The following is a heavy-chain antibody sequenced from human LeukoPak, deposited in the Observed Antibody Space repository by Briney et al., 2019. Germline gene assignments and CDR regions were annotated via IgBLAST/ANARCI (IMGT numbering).Heavy chain of an antibody. V-gene: IGHV3-74*01. CDR3: VRDLGGRSGH. CDR2: INEDGSTT. CDR1: GSTFSSNW. D-gene: IGHD1-26*01. Sequence: GGSLRLSCAASGSTFSSNWTHWVRQAPGKGLVWVSRINEDGSTTNYADSVKGRSTIFRDNAKNTLYLQMNSLRAEDTAVYYCVRDLGGRSGHWGQGTLVTVSS. J-gene: IGHJ4*02.